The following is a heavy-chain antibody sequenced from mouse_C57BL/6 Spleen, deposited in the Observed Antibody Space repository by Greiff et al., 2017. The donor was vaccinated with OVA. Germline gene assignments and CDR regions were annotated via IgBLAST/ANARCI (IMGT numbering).Heavy chain of an antibody. CDR2: ISSGSSTI. J-gene: IGHJ3*01. Sequence: EVMLVESGGGLVKPGGSLKLSCAASGFTFSDYGMHWVRQAPEKGLEWVAYISSGSSTIYYADTVNGRFTISRDNAKNTLFLQMTSLRSEDTAMYYCARQDYGSSLFAYWGQGTLVTVSA. CDR3: ARQDYGSSLFAY. V-gene: IGHV5-17*01. CDR1: GFTFSDYG. D-gene: IGHD1-1*01.